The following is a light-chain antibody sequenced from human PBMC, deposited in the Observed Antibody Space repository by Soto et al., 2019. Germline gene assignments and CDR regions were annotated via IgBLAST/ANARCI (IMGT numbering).Light chain of an antibody. V-gene: IGLV2-14*01. CDR3: SSHTTSRALQV. CDR2: GVS. Sequence: QSVLTQPASVSGSPGQSINISCTGTISDFVIYNYVSWYQQHPGKAPKLMLYGVSNRPSGVSNRFSGSKSGNTASLTISGLQAEDEADYYCSSHTTSRALQVFGTGTKLTVL. CDR1: ISDFVIYNY. J-gene: IGLJ1*01.